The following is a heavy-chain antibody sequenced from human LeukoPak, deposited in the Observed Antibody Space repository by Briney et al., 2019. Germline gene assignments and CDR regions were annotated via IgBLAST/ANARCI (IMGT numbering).Heavy chain of an antibody. J-gene: IGHJ5*02. CDR2: IYYSGST. D-gene: IGHD4-17*01. Sequence: PSETLSLTCIVSGGSISTSAYYWSWIRQPPGKGLEWTGYIYYSGSTNYNPSLKSRVTISVDTSKNQFSLKLSSVTAADTAVYYCARARGVDDYGDVAGFDPWGQGTLVTVSS. V-gene: IGHV4-61*08. CDR1: GGSISTSAYY. CDR3: ARARGVDDYGDVAGFDP.